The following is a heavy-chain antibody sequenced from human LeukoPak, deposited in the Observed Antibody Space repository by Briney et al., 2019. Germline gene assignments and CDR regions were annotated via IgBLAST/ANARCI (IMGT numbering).Heavy chain of an antibody. V-gene: IGHV1-46*01. CDR3: ARDGRRYSSGWDPPDY. D-gene: IGHD6-19*01. Sequence: ASVKVSCKASGYTFTSYYMHWVRQAPGQGLEWMGIINPSGGSTSYAQKFQGRVTMTRDTSTSTVYMELSSLRSEDTAVYYCARDGRRYSSGWDPPDYWGQGTLVTVSS. CDR2: INPSGGST. CDR1: GYTFTSYY. J-gene: IGHJ4*02.